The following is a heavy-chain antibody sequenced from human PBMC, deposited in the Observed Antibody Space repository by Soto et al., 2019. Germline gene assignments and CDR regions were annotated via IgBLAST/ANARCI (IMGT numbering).Heavy chain of an antibody. Sequence: TSETLSLTCTVSGGYICSYYWSWIRQPPGKGLEWIGYIYYSGSTNYNPSLKSRVTISVDTSKKQFSLKLSSVTAADTAVYYCARDDYPYYDDSSGHHFDYWGQGALVTVSS. D-gene: IGHD3-22*01. V-gene: IGHV4-59*12. J-gene: IGHJ4*02. CDR1: GGYICSYY. CDR2: IYYSGST. CDR3: ARDDYPYYDDSSGHHFDY.